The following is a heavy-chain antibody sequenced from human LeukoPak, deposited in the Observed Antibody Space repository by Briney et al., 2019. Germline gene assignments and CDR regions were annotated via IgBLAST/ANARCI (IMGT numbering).Heavy chain of an antibody. V-gene: IGHV3-53*01. CDR2: IYSGGST. D-gene: IGHD6-13*01. CDR1: GFTVSSNY. Sequence: GGSLRLSCAASGFTVSSNYMSWVRQAPGKGLEWVSVIYSGGSTYYADSVKGRFTISRDNAKNSLYLQMNCLRAEDTAVYYCARDRGVAAFDYWGQGTLVTVSS. J-gene: IGHJ4*02. CDR3: ARDRGVAAFDY.